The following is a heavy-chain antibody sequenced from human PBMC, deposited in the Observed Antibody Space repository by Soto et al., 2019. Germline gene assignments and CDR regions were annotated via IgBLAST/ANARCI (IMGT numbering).Heavy chain of an antibody. J-gene: IGHJ3*01. CDR1: GYTFTSSG. CDR2: ISAHTGSS. Sequence: QVQLVQSGAEVKKPGASVKVSCKASGYTFTSSGMSWVRQAPGQGLEWMGWISAHTGSSEYAQRFQGTVTMTTYRSTSTAYMELRSLRSDDTAVYYCARAFFYQGSDSRGYSFDAFDFWGPGTLVTVSS. D-gene: IGHD3-22*01. CDR3: ARAFFYQGSDSRGYSFDAFDF. V-gene: IGHV1-18*01.